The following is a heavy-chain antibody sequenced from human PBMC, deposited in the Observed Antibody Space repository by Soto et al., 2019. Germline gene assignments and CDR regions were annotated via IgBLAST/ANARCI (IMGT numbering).Heavy chain of an antibody. Sequence: GGSLRLSCAASGFTFSNAWMSWVRQAPGKGLEWVGRIKSKTDCGTTDYAAPVKGRFTISRDDSKNTLYLQMNSLKTEDTAVYYCTTEGNYYDSSGYYYFDYWGQGTLVTVSS. J-gene: IGHJ4*02. CDR2: IKSKTDCGTT. CDR3: TTEGNYYDSSGYYYFDY. D-gene: IGHD3-22*01. CDR1: GFTFSNAW. V-gene: IGHV3-15*01.